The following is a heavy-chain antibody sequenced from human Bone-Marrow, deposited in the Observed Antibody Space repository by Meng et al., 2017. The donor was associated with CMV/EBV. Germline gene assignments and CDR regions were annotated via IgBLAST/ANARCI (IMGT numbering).Heavy chain of an antibody. V-gene: IGHV1-2*02. Sequence: ASVKVSCKSFGYNFNDYYINWFRRAPGQGLQFMGWINPKTGGTNFPEAFRGRVTMTADTSIATTYMEIRKLVSGDTALYFCARMGEGYARHLYPDSWGQGTLVTVSS. CDR1: GYNFNDYY. CDR3: ARMGEGYARHLYPDS. J-gene: IGHJ5*01. CDR2: INPKTGGT. D-gene: IGHD5-24*01.